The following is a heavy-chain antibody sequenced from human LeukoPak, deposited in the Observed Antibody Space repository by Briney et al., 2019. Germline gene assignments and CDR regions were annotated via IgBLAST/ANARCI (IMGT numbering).Heavy chain of an antibody. D-gene: IGHD2-15*01. V-gene: IGHV3-7*03. Sequence: GGSLRLSCAACGFTFSRHWMYWVRQAPGKGLEWVANIKQDGSVKPYVDSVKGRFTISRDNAKNSLFLQMNSLRAEDTAVYYCARDNGWSADFWGQGTLVTVSS. CDR2: IKQDGSVK. CDR1: GFTFSRHW. J-gene: IGHJ4*02. CDR3: ARDNGWSADF.